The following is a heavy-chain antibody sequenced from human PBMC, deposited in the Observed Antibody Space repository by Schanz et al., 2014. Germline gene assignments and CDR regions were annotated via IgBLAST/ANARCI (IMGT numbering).Heavy chain of an antibody. J-gene: IGHJ4*02. CDR2: INSNGGST. V-gene: IGHV3-64*01. D-gene: IGHD6-19*01. Sequence: EVQLVESGGGVVRPGRSLRLSCAASGFTFSSYAMHWVRQAPGKGLEYVSTINSNGGSTYYANSVKGRFSISRDNSKNTLYLQMGSLRAEDMAVYYCAIGRAVAGTGYFDYWGQGTLVTVSS. CDR3: AIGRAVAGTGYFDY. CDR1: GFTFSSYA.